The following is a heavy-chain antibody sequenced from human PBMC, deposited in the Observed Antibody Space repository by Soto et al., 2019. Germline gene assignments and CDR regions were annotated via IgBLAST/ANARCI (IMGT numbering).Heavy chain of an antibody. V-gene: IGHV1-3*01. Sequence: ASVKVSCKASGYTFTSYAMHWVRQAPGQRLEWMGWINAYNGNTNYAQKLQGRVTMTTDTSTSTAYMELRSLRSDDTAVYYCARGYYYDSSGYRPHYYYGMDVWGQGTTVTVSS. CDR1: GYTFTSYA. D-gene: IGHD3-22*01. CDR2: INAYNGNT. CDR3: ARGYYYDSSGYRPHYYYGMDV. J-gene: IGHJ6*02.